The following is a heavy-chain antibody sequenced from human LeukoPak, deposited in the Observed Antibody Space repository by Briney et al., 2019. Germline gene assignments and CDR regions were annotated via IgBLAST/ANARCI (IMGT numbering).Heavy chain of an antibody. CDR3: ARDRLRGYGGVDY. CDR1: GFTFSDYY. J-gene: IGHJ4*02. V-gene: IGHV3-11*04. D-gene: IGHD1-26*01. Sequence: GGSLRLSCAASGFTFSDYYMSWLRQAPGKGLEWVSYISSSGSTIYYADSVKGRFTISRDTAKNSLYLQMNSLRAEDTAVYYCARDRLRGYGGVDYWGQGTLVTVSS. CDR2: ISSSGSTI.